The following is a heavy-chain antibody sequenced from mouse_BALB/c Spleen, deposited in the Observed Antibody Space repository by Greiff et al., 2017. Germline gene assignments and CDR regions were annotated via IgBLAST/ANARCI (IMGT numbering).Heavy chain of an antibody. V-gene: IGHV5-6-5*01. Sequence: EVMLVESGGGLVQPGGSLKLSCAASGFTFSSYAMSWVRQTPEKRLEWVASISSGGSTYYPDSVKGRFTISRDNARNILYLQMSSLRSEDTAMYYCARGGYDGTTGFAYWGQGTLVTVSA. CDR3: ARGGYDGTTGFAY. CDR1: GFTFSSYA. CDR2: ISSGGST. D-gene: IGHD2-3*01. J-gene: IGHJ3*01.